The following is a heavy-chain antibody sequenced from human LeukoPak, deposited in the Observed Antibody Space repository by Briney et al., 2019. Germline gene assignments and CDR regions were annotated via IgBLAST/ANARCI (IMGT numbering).Heavy chain of an antibody. J-gene: IGHJ3*02. D-gene: IGHD3-10*01. CDR3: ARDFFTMVRGAQSRGAFDI. CDR2: IYSGGST. V-gene: IGHV3-66*02. Sequence: PGVSLRLSCAASGFTFSIYAMSWVRQAPGKGLEWVSVIYSGGSTYYADSVKGRFTISRDNSKNTLYLQMNSLRAEDTAVYYCARDFFTMVRGAQSRGAFDIWGQGTMVTVSS. CDR1: GFTFSIYA.